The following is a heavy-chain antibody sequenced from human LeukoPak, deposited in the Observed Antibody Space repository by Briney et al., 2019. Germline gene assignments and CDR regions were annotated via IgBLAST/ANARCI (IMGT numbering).Heavy chain of an antibody. CDR2: TNTDGSIT. D-gene: IGHD1-26*01. Sequence: GGSLRLSCAASGXSFSTYWMHWVRQVPGTGLVWVSRTNTDGSITDYADSVKRRFTISRDNAKDTLYLQMNSLRPEDTAVYYCGRDLGGRGGAWGQGTVVTVSS. CDR1: GXSFSTYW. J-gene: IGHJ5*02. V-gene: IGHV3-74*01. CDR3: GRDLGGRGGA.